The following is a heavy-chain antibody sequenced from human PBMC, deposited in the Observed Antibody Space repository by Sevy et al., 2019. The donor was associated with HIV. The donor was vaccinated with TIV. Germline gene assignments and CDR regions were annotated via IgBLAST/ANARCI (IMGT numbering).Heavy chain of an antibody. V-gene: IGHV3-53*01. CDR1: GLTVSDSY. CDR3: ARVFWDYRQRRGAYFDY. D-gene: IGHD1-7*01. Sequence: GGSLRLSCAASGLTVSDSYMAWVRQSPGKGLEWVSLIHSSGATSYADSVKGRFTLSRDRSVNTLYLQMNTLGAEDTALYYCARVFWDYRQRRGAYFDYWGQGTLVTVSS. CDR2: IHSSGAT. J-gene: IGHJ4*02.